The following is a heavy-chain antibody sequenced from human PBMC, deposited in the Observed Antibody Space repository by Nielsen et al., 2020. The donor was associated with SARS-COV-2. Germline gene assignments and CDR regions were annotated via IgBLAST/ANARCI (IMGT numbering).Heavy chain of an antibody. D-gene: IGHD4-11*01. CDR3: ARDPTSTVTTAGYYYYYMGV. CDR2: INPSGGST. J-gene: IGHJ6*03. Sequence: WVRQAPGQGLEWMGIINPSGGSTSYAQKFQGRVTMTRDTSTSTVYMELSSLRSEDTAVYYCARDPTSTVTTAGYYYYYMGVWGKGTTVTVSS. V-gene: IGHV1-46*01.